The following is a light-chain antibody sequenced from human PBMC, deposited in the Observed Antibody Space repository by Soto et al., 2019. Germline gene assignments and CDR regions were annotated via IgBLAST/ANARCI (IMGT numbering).Light chain of an antibody. CDR2: EVS. CDR1: SSDVGGYKY. J-gene: IGLJ2*01. Sequence: QSALTQPASVSGSPGQSIAISRTGSSSDVGGYKYVSWYQQYPGKAPKLMIYEVSNRPSEISKRFSGSKSGNTAFLTISGLQTDDEADYYCSAYTSSSTWVFGGGTKLTVL. V-gene: IGLV2-14*01. CDR3: SAYTSSSTWV.